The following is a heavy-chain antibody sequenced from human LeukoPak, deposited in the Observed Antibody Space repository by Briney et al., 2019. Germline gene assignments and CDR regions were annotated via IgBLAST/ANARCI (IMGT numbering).Heavy chain of an antibody. CDR2: IWYDGSNK. V-gene: IGHV3-33*01. CDR1: GFTFSSYG. J-gene: IGHJ4*02. D-gene: IGHD3-3*01. Sequence: PGGSLRLSCAASGFTFSSYGMHWVRQAPGKGLEWVAVIWYDGSNKYYADSVKGRFTISRDNSKNTLYLQMNSLRAEDTAVYYCARGPATYYDFWSGYSYYFDYWGQGTLVTVSS. CDR3: ARGPATYYDFWSGYSYYFDY.